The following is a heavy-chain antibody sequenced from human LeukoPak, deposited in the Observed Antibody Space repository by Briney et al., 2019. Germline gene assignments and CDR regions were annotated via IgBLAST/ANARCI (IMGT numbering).Heavy chain of an antibody. J-gene: IGHJ6*03. CDR3: ARGNSGGAFGDFYYFMDV. CDR1: GGSLSGYY. Sequence: SETLSLTCAVSGGSLSGYYWSWIRQSPGKGLEWIGEVNHRGSAHYNPSLKSRVTISLDTSKNQFSLTMNFVPAADTSMYFCARGNSGGAFGDFYYFMDVWGKGATVSVSS. V-gene: IGHV4-34*01. CDR2: VNHRGSA. D-gene: IGHD1-1*01.